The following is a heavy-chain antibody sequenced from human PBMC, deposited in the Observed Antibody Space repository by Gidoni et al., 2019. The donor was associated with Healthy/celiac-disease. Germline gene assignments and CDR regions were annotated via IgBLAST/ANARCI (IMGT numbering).Heavy chain of an antibody. Sequence: QVQLVQSGAEVKKPGSSVKVSCQASGGTFSSYAISWVRQAPGQGLEWMGRIIPILGIANYAQKFQGRVTITADKSTSTAYMELSSLRSEDTAVYYCARGYGYCSSTSCSNWFDPWGQGTLVTVSS. CDR1: GGTFSSYA. CDR2: IIPILGIA. D-gene: IGHD2-2*01. J-gene: IGHJ5*02. CDR3: ARGYGYCSSTSCSNWFDP. V-gene: IGHV1-69*04.